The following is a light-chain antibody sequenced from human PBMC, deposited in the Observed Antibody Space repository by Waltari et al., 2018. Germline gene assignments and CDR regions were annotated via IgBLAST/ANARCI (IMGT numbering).Light chain of an antibody. V-gene: IGKV3-20*01. CDR2: GAT. Sequence: ELTQSPATLSLSPGEGATLSCRASQSVTRDYLAWYQQKPGQSPRLLIYGATNRATGVPDRFSGSGSGTDFTLTITRLEPEDFAVYFCQQKGTSWTFGQGPRWRSN. CDR1: QSVTRDY. J-gene: IGKJ1*01. CDR3: QQKGTSWT.